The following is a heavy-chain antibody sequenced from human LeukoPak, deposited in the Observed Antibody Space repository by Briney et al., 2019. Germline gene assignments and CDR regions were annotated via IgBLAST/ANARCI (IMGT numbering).Heavy chain of an antibody. CDR3: ARDNYDYYYGMDV. Sequence: IGYIYYSGTTNYNPSLKSRVTISVDTSKNQFSLKLSSVTAADTAVYYCARDNYDYYYGMDVWGQGTTVTVSS. V-gene: IGHV4-59*01. CDR2: IYYSGTT. J-gene: IGHJ6*02.